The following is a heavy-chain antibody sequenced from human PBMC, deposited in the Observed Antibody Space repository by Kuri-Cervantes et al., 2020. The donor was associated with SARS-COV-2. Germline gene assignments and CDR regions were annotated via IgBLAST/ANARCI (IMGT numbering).Heavy chain of an antibody. J-gene: IGHJ4*02. Sequence: GGSLRLSCAASGFTFSDYGMHWVRQAPGKGLEWVAFIRNDESSIDRAGSVKGRFTISRDNPRSTLYLQMSTLRAEDTAVYYCAKGGLYYYDSSGYLDYWGQGTLVTVS. V-gene: IGHV3-30*02. CDR2: IRNDESSI. CDR1: GFTFSDYG. CDR3: AKGGLYYYDSSGYLDY. D-gene: IGHD3-22*01.